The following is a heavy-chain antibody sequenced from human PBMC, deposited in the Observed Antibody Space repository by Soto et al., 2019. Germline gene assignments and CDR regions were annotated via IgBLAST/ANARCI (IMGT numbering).Heavy chain of an antibody. CDR1: GYTFTSYA. J-gene: IGHJ4*02. V-gene: IGHV1-3*01. D-gene: IGHD3-22*01. CDR2: INAGNGNT. Sequence: ASVKVSCKASGYTFTSYAMHWVRQAPGQRLEWMGWINAGNGNTKYSQKFQGRVTITRDTSASTAYMELSSLRSEDTAVYYCARGVHYDSSGYYYFYWGQGTLVTVSS. CDR3: ARGVHYDSSGYYYFY.